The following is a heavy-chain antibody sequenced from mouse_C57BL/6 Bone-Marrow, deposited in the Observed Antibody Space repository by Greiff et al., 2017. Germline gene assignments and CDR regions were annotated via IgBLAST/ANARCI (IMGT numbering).Heavy chain of an antibody. CDR1: GYTFTSYW. V-gene: IGHV1-64*01. D-gene: IGHD1-1*01. CDR3: AAPSTPAWFAY. J-gene: IGHJ3*01. Sequence: QVQLQQPGAELVKPGASVKLSCKASGYTFTSYWMHWVKQRPGQGLEWIGMIHPNSGSTNYNEKFKSKATLTVDKSSSTAYMQLSSLTSEDSAVYYCAAPSTPAWFAYWGQGTLVTVSA. CDR2: IHPNSGST.